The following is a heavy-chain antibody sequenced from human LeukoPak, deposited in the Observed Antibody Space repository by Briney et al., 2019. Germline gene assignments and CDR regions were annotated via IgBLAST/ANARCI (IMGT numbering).Heavy chain of an antibody. D-gene: IGHD5-18*01. CDR1: GFTFSSYG. V-gene: IGHV3-23*01. CDR2: LIGSGGST. Sequence: GGSLRLSWAASGFTFSSYGMSLVRQAAGKGLEWVSALIGSGGSTYYADSVKGRFTISRDNSKNTRYLQMNSLRADDTAVDYFARQKIPLWLKHGFHPWGQGTRVSV. J-gene: IGHJ5*02. CDR3: ARQKIPLWLKHGFHP.